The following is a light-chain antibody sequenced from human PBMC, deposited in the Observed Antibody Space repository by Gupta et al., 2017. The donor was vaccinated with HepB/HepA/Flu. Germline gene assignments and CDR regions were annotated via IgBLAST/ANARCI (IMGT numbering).Light chain of an antibody. CDR2: SAS. Sequence: DIQMTQSPSSLSVSVGDRVTITCRTSQSITSHLNWYQQKPGKAPKLLIYSASSLQSGVPSTFSGSGSGTDFTLTISRLQPEDFATYYCQQRDSTPKTFGQGTKVEIK. CDR3: QQRDSTPKT. J-gene: IGKJ1*01. CDR1: QSITSH. V-gene: IGKV1-39*01.